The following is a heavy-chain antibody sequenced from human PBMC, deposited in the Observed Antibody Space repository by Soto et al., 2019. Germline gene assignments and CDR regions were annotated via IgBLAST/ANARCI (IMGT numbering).Heavy chain of an antibody. CDR3: ARSDRNWFDS. V-gene: IGHV4-59*01. CDR1: GGSISMYY. J-gene: IGHJ5*01. CDR2: IYDGGST. Sequence: SETLSLTCTVSGGSISMYYCSWIRQPPGKGLEWIGYIYDGGSTNYNPSLRSRVTISVDTSKKQFSLKLSSVTAADTAVYYCARSDRNWFDSWGQGTLVTAPQ.